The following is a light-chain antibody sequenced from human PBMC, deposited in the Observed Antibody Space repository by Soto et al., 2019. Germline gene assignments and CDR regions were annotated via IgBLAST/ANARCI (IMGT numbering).Light chain of an antibody. CDR3: HHYNNWPRT. CDR2: GAS. Sequence: IVMTQSPGTLSVSPGERATLSCRASQNIGNKVGWYQQKPGQAPRLLIYGASTRATGIPARFGGSGSGTEFTLTISSLQSEDFAVYYCHHYNNWPRTFGQGTKVDIK. CDR1: QNIGNK. V-gene: IGKV3-15*01. J-gene: IGKJ1*01.